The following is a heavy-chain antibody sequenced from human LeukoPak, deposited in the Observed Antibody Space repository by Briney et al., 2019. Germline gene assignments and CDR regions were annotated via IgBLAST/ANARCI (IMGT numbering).Heavy chain of an antibody. CDR1: GDSVSSNSAA. J-gene: IGHJ6*02. D-gene: IGHD4-17*01. CDR3: AREYGDYYYGLDV. CDR2: TYYRSKWFN. Sequence: SQTLSLTCAISGDSVSSNSAAWSWIRQSPSRGLEWLGRTYYRSKWFNDYAVSVKGRITINPDTSKSQFSLQLNSVTPEDTAVYYCAREYGDYYYGLDVWGQGTTVTVSS. V-gene: IGHV6-1*01.